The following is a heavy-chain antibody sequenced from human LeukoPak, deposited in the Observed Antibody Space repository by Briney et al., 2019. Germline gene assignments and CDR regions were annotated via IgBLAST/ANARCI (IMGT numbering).Heavy chain of an antibody. J-gene: IGHJ5*02. CDR1: GFTFSSYA. D-gene: IGHD3-16*02. CDR3: AKGESGTRPIMITFGGVIVS. Sequence: GGSLRLSCAASGFTFSSYAMSWVRQAPGKGLEWVSTISGSGGSTYYADPVKGRFTTSRDNSKTTLYLQMNSLRAEDTAVYYCAKGESGTRPIMITFGGVIVSWGQGTLVTVSS. V-gene: IGHV3-23*01. CDR2: ISGSGGST.